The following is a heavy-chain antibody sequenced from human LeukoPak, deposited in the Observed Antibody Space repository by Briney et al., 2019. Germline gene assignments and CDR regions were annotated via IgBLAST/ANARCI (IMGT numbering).Heavy chain of an antibody. CDR2: ISGSGGST. D-gene: IGHD4-17*01. CDR3: AKSPAVYYYMDV. CDR1: GFTFSSYA. Sequence: GGSLRLSCATSGFTFSSYAMSWVRQAPGKGLEWVSAISGSGGSTYYADSVKGRFTISRDNSKNTLYLQMNSLRAEDTAVYYCAKSPAVYYYMDVWGQGTMVTVSS. J-gene: IGHJ6*03. V-gene: IGHV3-23*01.